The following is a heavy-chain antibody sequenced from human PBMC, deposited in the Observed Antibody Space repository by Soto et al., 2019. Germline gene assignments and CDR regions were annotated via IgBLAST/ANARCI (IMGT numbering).Heavy chain of an antibody. CDR2: IYYSGST. V-gene: IGHV4-39*01. CDR3: ARRPTIFGFDY. J-gene: IGHJ4*02. Sequence: QLLESGPGLVKPSETLSLTCTVSGGSISSSSYYWGWIRQPPGKGLEWIGSIYYSGSTYYNPSLKSRVTISVDTSKNQFSLKLSSVTAADTAVYYCARRPTIFGFDYWGQGTLVTVSS. CDR1: GGSISSSSYY. D-gene: IGHD3-3*01.